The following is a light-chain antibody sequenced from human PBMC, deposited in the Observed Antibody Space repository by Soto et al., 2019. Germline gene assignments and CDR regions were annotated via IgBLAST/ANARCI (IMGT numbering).Light chain of an antibody. Sequence: QSALTQPASVSGSPGQSITISCTGTSSDVGGYDYVSWYQQHPGKAPKLMIYDVSNRPSGVSNRFSGSKSGNTASLTISGLQAEDESDYYCNSYTSGNSPDVFGTGTKVTVL. CDR2: DVS. CDR3: NSYTSGNSPDV. J-gene: IGLJ1*01. V-gene: IGLV2-14*03. CDR1: SSDVGGYDY.